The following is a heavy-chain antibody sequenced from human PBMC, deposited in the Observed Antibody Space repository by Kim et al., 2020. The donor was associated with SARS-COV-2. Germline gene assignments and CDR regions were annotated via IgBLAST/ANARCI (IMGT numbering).Heavy chain of an antibody. V-gene: IGHV5-51*01. CDR2: IYPGDSDT. Sequence: GESLKISCKGSGYSFTSYWIGWVRQMPGKGLEWMGIIYPGDSDTRYSPSFQGQVTISADKSISTAYLQWSSLKASDTAMYYCARGGCSGGSCYYYYGMDVWGQGTTVTVSS. J-gene: IGHJ6*02. CDR3: ARGGCSGGSCYYYYGMDV. D-gene: IGHD2-15*01. CDR1: GYSFTSYW.